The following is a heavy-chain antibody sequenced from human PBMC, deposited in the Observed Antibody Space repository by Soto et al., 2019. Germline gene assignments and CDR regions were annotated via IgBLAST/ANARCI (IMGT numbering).Heavy chain of an antibody. CDR2: IYFTGNT. V-gene: IGHV4-39*01. Sequence: KASETLSLTCSASGGSITSSSHFWGWVRQPPGKGLEWIGPIYFTGNTYYTPSLKSRLTMSIDTSKNEFSLRLNSVTAADTAVYYCAGQTFPIAAASYGRSNWFDTWGPGTLVTVSS. J-gene: IGHJ5*02. D-gene: IGHD6-25*01. CDR1: GGSITSSSHF. CDR3: AGQTFPIAAASYGRSNWFDT.